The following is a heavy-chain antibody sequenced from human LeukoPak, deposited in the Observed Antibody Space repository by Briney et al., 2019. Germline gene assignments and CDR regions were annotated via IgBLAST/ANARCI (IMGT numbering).Heavy chain of an antibody. J-gene: IGHJ4*02. CDR2: IYYSGST. CDR1: GGSISSYY. Sequence: SETLSLTCTVSGGSISSYYWSWIRQPPGKGLEWIGSIYYSGSTYYSPSLKSRVTISVDTSKNQFSLKLSSVTAADTAVYYCARRSSSSGSYRPGHFDYWGQGTLVTVSS. V-gene: IGHV4-39*01. D-gene: IGHD3-10*01. CDR3: ARRSSSSGSYRPGHFDY.